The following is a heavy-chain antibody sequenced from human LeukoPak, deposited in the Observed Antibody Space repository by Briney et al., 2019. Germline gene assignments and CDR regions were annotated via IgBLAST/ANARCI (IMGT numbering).Heavy chain of an antibody. V-gene: IGHV4-4*07. J-gene: IGHJ4*02. CDR2: IYTSGST. CDR1: GGSISSYY. D-gene: IGHD3-22*01. CDR3: ARDKYYYDSSGYYYNFDY. Sequence: SETLSLTCTVSGGSISSYYWSWIRQPARKGLEWIGRIYTSGSTNYNPSLKSRVTMSVDTSKNQFSLKLSSVTAADTAVYYCARDKYYYDSSGYYYNFDYWGQGTLVTVSS.